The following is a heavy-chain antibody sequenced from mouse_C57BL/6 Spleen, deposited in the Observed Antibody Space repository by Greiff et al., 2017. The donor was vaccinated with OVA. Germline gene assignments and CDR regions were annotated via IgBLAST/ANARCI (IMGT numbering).Heavy chain of an antibody. D-gene: IGHD1-1*01. J-gene: IGHJ2*01. CDR1: GYAFSSSW. V-gene: IGHV1-82*01. CDR3: ARPSTVEGGFDY. Sequence: QVQLQQSGPELVKPGASVKISCKASGYAFSSSWMNWVKQRPGKGLEWIGRIYPGDGDTNYNGKFKGKATLTADKSSSTAYMQLSSLTSEDSAVYFCARPSTVEGGFDYWGQGTTLTVSS. CDR2: IYPGDGDT.